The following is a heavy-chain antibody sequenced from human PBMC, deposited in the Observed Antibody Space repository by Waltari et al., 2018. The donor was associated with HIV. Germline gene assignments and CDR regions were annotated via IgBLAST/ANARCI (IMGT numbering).Heavy chain of an antibody. CDR1: GFTFDDYA. D-gene: IGHD3-22*01. Sequence: EVQLVESGGGLVQPGRSLRLSCAASGFTFDDYAMHWVRQAPGKGLEWVSGISWNSGSIGYADSVKGRFTISRDNAKNSLYLQMNSLRAEDTALYYCAKGDGVYYDSSDYYWNGFDIWGQGTMVTVSS. J-gene: IGHJ3*02. CDR2: ISWNSGSI. CDR3: AKGDGVYYDSSDYYWNGFDI. V-gene: IGHV3-9*01.